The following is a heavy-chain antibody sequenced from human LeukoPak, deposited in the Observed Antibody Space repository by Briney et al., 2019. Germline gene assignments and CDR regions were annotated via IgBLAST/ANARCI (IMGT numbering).Heavy chain of an antibody. CDR2: INPNSGGT. J-gene: IGHJ4*02. V-gene: IGHV1-2*06. CDR3: ARGRKITPTLFDY. CDR1: GYTFTGYY. Sequence: GASVKVSCKASGYTFTGYYMHWVRQAPGQGLEWMGRINPNSGGTNYAQKFQGRVTMTRDTSISTAYMELSSLRSEDTAVYYCARGRKITPTLFDYWGQGTLVTVSS. D-gene: IGHD3-16*01.